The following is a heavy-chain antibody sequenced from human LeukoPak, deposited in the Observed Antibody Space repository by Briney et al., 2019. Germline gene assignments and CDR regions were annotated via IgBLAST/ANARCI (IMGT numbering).Heavy chain of an antibody. D-gene: IGHD3-22*01. J-gene: IGHJ4*02. Sequence: GGSLRLSCAASAFTFSSYWMNWVRQAPGKGLVWVSRINGDGSYTKYADSVKGRFTISRDNAKNTLFLQMNSLSAEDTAVYFCGIDKSEYDSSGRGDYWGQGTLVTVSS. CDR1: AFTFSSYW. V-gene: IGHV3-74*03. CDR2: INGDGSYT. CDR3: GIDKSEYDSSGRGDY.